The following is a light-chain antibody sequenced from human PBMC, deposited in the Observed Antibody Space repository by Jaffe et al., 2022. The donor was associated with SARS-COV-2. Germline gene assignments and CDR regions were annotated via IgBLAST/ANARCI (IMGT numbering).Light chain of an antibody. Sequence: EIVLTQSPGTLSLSPGERATLSCRASQSVSSFYLAWYQQKPGQAPRLLIYGASSRATGIPDRFSGSGSGTDFTLTISRLEPEDFAVYYCQQYGNSPLITFGQGTRLDIK. CDR1: QSVSSFY. CDR2: GAS. J-gene: IGKJ5*01. V-gene: IGKV3-20*01. CDR3: QQYGNSPLIT.